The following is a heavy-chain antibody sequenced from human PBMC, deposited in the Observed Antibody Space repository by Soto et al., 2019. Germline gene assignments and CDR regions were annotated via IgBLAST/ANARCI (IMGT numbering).Heavy chain of an antibody. CDR1: GYSFTSSW. D-gene: IGHD6-13*01. J-gene: IGHJ5*02. V-gene: IGHV5-51*01. CDR3: ARQRGSSWTQGWFDP. CDR2: IYPGDSDT. Sequence: PGESLKISCKGSGYSFTSSWIGWVRQMPGKGLEWMGIIYPGDSDTRYNPSFQGQVTISADKSISTAYLQWSGLKASDTAIYYCARQRGSSWTQGWFDPWGQGTLVTVSS.